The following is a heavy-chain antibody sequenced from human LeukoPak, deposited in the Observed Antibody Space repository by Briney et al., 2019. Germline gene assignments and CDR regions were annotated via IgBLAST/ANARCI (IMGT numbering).Heavy chain of an antibody. CDR1: GFTFDDYA. CDR2: ISWNGGST. V-gene: IGHV3-43D*04. J-gene: IGHJ4*02. Sequence: GGSLRLSCAASGFTFDDYAMHWVRQAPGKGLEWVSLISWNGGSTYYADSVKGRFTISRDNSKNSLYLQMNSLRTEDTALYYCAKAYSGSYTNYSDYWGQGTLVTVSS. CDR3: AKAYSGSYTNYSDY. D-gene: IGHD1-26*01.